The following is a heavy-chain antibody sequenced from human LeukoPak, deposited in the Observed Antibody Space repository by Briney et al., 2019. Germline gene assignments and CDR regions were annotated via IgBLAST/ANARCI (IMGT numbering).Heavy chain of an antibody. D-gene: IGHD3-3*01. CDR3: ARDDFWSGYYPDY. V-gene: IGHV3-7*01. J-gene: IGHJ4*02. Sequence: GGSLRLSCAASGFTFSSYWMSWVRQAPGKGLEWVANINQDGSERYYVDSVKGRFSISRDNAKNSLYLQMNSLRAEDTAVYYCARDDFWSGYYPDYWGQGTLVTVSS. CDR1: GFTFSSYW. CDR2: INQDGSER.